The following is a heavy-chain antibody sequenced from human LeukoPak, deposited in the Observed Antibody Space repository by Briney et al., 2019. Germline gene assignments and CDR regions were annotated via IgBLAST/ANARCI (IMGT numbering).Heavy chain of an antibody. D-gene: IGHD5-12*01. CDR3: AGVYSGYDSVSY. J-gene: IGHJ4*02. V-gene: IGHV4-31*03. CDR2: IYYSGST. CDR1: GGSISSGGYY. Sequence: SETLSLTCTVSGGSISSGGYYWSWIRQHPGKGLEWIGYIYYSGSTYYNPSLKSRVTISVDTSKNQFSLKLSSVTAADTAVYYCAGVYSGYDSVSYWGQGTLVTVSS.